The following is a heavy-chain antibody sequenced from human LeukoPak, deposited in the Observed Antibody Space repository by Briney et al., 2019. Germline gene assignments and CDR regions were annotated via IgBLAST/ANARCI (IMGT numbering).Heavy chain of an antibody. D-gene: IGHD3-22*01. J-gene: IGHJ4*02. CDR3: ARGGYDNFDY. Sequence: SETLSLTCSVSGDSISSRSDFWGWIRQPPGKGLEWIGSVYYSGSTYYSPSLKSRVTVSVDTSKNQFSLKLSSVTAADTAVYYCARGGYDNFDYWGQGTLVTVSS. CDR2: VYYSGST. V-gene: IGHV4-39*01. CDR1: GDSISSRSDF.